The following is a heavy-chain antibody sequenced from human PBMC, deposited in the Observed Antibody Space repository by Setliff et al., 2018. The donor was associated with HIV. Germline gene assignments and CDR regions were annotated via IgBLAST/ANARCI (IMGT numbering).Heavy chain of an antibody. J-gene: IGHJ4*02. CDR2: MNPNDGGT. CDR3: ARSDIRGTGYFDS. V-gene: IGHV1-46*01. D-gene: IGHD1-1*01. Sequence: GASVKVSCKASGHTFANSYLHWVRQGPGQGLEWMGIMNPNDGGTQYAQNFRGRVSMTRDTSTTTVYMELYSLRSEDTDVYHCARSDIRGTGYFDSWGQGTLVTVS. CDR1: GHTFANSY.